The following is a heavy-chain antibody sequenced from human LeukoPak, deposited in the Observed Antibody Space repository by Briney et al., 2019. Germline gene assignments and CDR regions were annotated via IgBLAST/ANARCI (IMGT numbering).Heavy chain of an antibody. D-gene: IGHD6-19*01. V-gene: IGHV1-46*01. J-gene: IGHJ4*02. CDR3: ARGAVAGTNDY. Sequence: ASVNVSCKASGYTFTIYYMHWVRPAPGQGLEWMGIINPSGGSTSYAQKFQGRVTMTRVTSTSTVYMELSSLRSEDTAVYYCARGAVAGTNDYWGQGTLVTVSS. CDR2: INPSGGST. CDR1: GYTFTIYY.